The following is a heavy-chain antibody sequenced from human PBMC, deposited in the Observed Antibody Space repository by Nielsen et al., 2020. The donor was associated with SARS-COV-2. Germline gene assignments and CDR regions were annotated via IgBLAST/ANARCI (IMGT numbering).Heavy chain of an antibody. D-gene: IGHD6-19*01. Sequence: SESLSLTCAVSGFSFSGYYWSWIRQPPGKGLEWFGSIYYSGSTYYNPSPKSLLTISVDTSKNQFSLKLSSVSAADTAVYYCAGGGSGWYSYGMDVWGQGTTVTVSS. J-gene: IGHJ6*02. CDR3: AGGGSGWYSYGMDV. V-gene: IGHV4-38-2*01. CDR1: GFSFSGYY. CDR2: IYYSGST.